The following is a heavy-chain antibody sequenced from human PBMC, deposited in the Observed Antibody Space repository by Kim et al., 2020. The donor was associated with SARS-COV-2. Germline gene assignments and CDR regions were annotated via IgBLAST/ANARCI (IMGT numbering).Heavy chain of an antibody. Sequence: YSQKFQGRVTITTDTSSTTAYMELSSLRSEDTAIYYCARELITGDDAFDIWGQGTTVTVSS. CDR3: ARELITGDDAFDI. D-gene: IGHD3-22*01. V-gene: IGHV1-3*01. J-gene: IGHJ3*02.